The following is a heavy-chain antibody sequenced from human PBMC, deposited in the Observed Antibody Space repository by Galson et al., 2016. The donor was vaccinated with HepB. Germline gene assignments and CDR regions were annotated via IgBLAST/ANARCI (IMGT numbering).Heavy chain of an antibody. J-gene: IGHJ4*02. D-gene: IGHD3-10*01. Sequence: LRLSCAASGFTFSNYAMHWVRQTPGKGLEWMAVVSSDGDNKNYPDSMKGRFTVSTDTAENTIHLQMNNMRVEDTAVYYCTRDWFGSLDHWGQGALVTVSS. CDR2: VSSDGDNK. V-gene: IGHV3-30-3*01. CDR1: GFTFSNYA. CDR3: TRDWFGSLDH.